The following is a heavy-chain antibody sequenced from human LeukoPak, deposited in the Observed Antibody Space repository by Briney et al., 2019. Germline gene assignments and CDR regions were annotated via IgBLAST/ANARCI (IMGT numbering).Heavy chain of an antibody. CDR2: IIPIFGTA. J-gene: IGHJ4*02. V-gene: IGHV1-69*05. D-gene: IGHD1/OR15-1a*01. Sequence: GASVKLSYKASGGTVSRYAISSVREAPGQGLEWMGRIIPIFGTANYAQKFQGRVAITTDESTSTAYMELSSLRSEDTAVYYCARAYLGWNTPFDYWGQVTLVTVSS. CDR3: ARAYLGWNTPFDY. CDR1: GGTVSRYA.